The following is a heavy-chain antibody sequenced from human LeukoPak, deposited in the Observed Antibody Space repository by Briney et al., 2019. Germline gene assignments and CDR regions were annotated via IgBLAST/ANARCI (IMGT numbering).Heavy chain of an antibody. CDR1: GFTFSSYG. CDR2: IKQDGSEK. D-gene: IGHD2-2*01. J-gene: IGHJ5*02. Sequence: PGGSLRLSCAASGFTFSSYGMSWVRQAPGKGLEWVANIKQDGSEKYYVDSVKGRFTISRDNAKNSLYLQMNSLRAEDTAVYYCARDFCSSTSCFYDPWGQGTLVTVSS. V-gene: IGHV3-7*01. CDR3: ARDFCSSTSCFYDP.